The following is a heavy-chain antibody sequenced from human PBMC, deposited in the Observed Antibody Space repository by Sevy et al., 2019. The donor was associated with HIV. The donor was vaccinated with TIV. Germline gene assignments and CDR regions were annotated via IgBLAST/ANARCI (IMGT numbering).Heavy chain of an antibody. Sequence: GGSLRLSCAASGFTFSNYAMNWVRQAPGKGLEWVSFISASSNYIYYADSLKGRFTNSRDNAKNSLYLQMNSLRAEDTAVYYCARGAGMDCRGSSCYLDFDFWGQGTLVTVSS. CDR2: ISASSNYI. CDR1: GFTFSNYA. V-gene: IGHV3-21*01. J-gene: IGHJ4*02. CDR3: ARGAGMDCRGSSCYLDFDF. D-gene: IGHD2-2*01.